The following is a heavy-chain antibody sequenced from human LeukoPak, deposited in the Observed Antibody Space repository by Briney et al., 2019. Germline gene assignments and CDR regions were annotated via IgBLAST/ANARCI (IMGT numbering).Heavy chain of an antibody. CDR2: IYYSGST. Sequence: PSQTLSLTCTVSGGSISSGDYYWSWVRQPPGKGLEWIGYIYYSGSTYYNPSLKSRVTISVDTSKNQFSLKLSSVTAADTAVYYCASTPKQWLPPPRWFDPWGQGTLVTVSS. CDR3: ASTPKQWLPPPRWFDP. V-gene: IGHV4-30-4*01. D-gene: IGHD6-19*01. J-gene: IGHJ5*02. CDR1: GGSISSGDYY.